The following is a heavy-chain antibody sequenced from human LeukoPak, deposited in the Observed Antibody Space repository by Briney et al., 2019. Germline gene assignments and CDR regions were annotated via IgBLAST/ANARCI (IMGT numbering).Heavy chain of an antibody. CDR3: ARDYDFWSGYYPY. CDR1: GGTFSSYA. CDR2: IIPIFGTA. J-gene: IGHJ4*02. D-gene: IGHD3-3*01. Sequence: SVKVSCKASGGTFSSYAISWVRQAPGQGLEWMGRIIPIFGTANYAQKFQGRVTITTDESTSTPYMELSSLRSEDTAVYYCARDYDFWSGYYPYWGQGTLVTVSS. V-gene: IGHV1-69*05.